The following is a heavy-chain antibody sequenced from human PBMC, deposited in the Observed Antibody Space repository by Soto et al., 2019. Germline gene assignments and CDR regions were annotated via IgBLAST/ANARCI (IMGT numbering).Heavy chain of an antibody. CDR1: GGSISSYY. V-gene: IGHV3-23*01. CDR2: ISGSGGST. CDR3: AKDRSAPFDY. Sequence: PSETLSLTCTVSGGSISSYYWSWIRQPPGKGLEWVSAISGSGGSTYYADSVKGRFTISRDNSKNTLYLQMNSLRAEDTAVYYCAKDRSAPFDYWGQGTLVTVSS. J-gene: IGHJ4*02.